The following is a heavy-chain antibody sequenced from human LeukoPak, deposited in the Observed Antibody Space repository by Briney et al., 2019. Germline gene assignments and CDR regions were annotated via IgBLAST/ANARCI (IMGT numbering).Heavy chain of an antibody. CDR1: GGSISSGGYY. D-gene: IGHD3-3*01. CDR3: ARHDGLGEAYFDY. Sequence: PSETLSLTCTVSGGSISSGGYYWSWIRQPPGKGLEWIGYIYYSGSTNYNPSLKSRVTISVDTSKNQFSLKLSSVTAADTAVYYCARHDGLGEAYFDYWGQGTLVTVSS. V-gene: IGHV4-61*08. CDR2: IYYSGST. J-gene: IGHJ4*02.